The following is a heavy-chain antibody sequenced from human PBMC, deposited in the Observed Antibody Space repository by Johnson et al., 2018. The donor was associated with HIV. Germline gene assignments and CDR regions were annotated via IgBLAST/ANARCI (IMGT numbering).Heavy chain of an antibody. D-gene: IGHD1-26*01. V-gene: IGHV3-13*01. CDR3: ARRYSGSYGAFDI. CDR2: IGTAGDT. Sequence: VTLVESGGGLVQPGGSLRLSCAASGFTFSSYDMHWVRQATGKGLERVSAIGTAGDTYYPGSVQGRFTISRDNSKNTLYLQMYSLRAEDTTVYYCARRYSGSYGAFDIWGQGTMVTVSS. CDR1: GFTFSSYD. J-gene: IGHJ3*02.